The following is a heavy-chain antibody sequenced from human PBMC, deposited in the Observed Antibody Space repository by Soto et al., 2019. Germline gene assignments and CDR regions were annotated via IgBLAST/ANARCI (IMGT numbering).Heavy chain of an antibody. D-gene: IGHD2-15*01. CDR3: ARGDREDIAVVIGGRPGEYGVDV. Sequence: QVQLVESGGGVVQPGRSLRLSCAASGFTFRNYAMHWVRQAPGKGLECVAVISYDGGNKFYRDYVKGRFTISRDNAKNTMYLQINSLRYEDTAVYYCARGDREDIAVVIGGRPGEYGVDVGGQGTTVTVSS. J-gene: IGHJ6*02. CDR1: GFTFRNYA. CDR2: ISYDGGNK. V-gene: IGHV3-30-3*01.